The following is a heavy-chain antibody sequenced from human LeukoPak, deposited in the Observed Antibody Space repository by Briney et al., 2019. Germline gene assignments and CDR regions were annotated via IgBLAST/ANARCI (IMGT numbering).Heavy chain of an antibody. J-gene: IGHJ5*02. D-gene: IGHD6-19*01. V-gene: IGHV1-18*01. CDR3: ARAKRWGIAVAGSGNWFDP. Sequence: ASVKVSCKASGYTFTSYGIGWVRQAPGQGLEWMGWISAYNGNTNYAQKLQGRVTMTTDTSTSTAYMKLRSLRSDDTAVYYCARAKRWGIAVAGSGNWFDPWGQGTLVTVSS. CDR1: GYTFTSYG. CDR2: ISAYNGNT.